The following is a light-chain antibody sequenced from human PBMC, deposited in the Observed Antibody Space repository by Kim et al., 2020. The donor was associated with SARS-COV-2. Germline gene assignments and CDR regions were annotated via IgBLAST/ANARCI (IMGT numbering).Light chain of an antibody. Sequence: ASVGDRLTITCRASHRLVNWLAWYQQRPGKAPKLLIYQASTLESGVPSRFSGGGSGTELTLTISSLEPDDSATYYCQQYKSYPWTFGQGTKVDIK. J-gene: IGKJ1*01. V-gene: IGKV1-5*03. CDR3: QQYKSYPWT. CDR2: QAS. CDR1: HRLVNW.